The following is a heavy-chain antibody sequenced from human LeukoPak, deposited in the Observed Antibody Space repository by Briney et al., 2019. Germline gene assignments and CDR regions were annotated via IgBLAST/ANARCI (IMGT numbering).Heavy chain of an antibody. CDR3: AKDRYSSSPEYFQH. J-gene: IGHJ1*01. CDR1: GFTFSSYA. CDR2: ISGSGGST. Sequence: PGGSLRLPCAASGFTFSSYAMSWVRQAPGEGLEWVSAISGSGGSTYYADSVKGRFTISRDNSKNTLYLQMNSLRAEDTAVYYCAKDRYSSSPEYFQHWGQGTLVTVSS. V-gene: IGHV3-23*01. D-gene: IGHD6-6*01.